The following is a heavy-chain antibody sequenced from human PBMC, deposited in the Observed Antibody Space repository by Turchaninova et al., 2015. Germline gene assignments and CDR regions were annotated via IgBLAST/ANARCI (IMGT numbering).Heavy chain of an antibody. J-gene: IGHJ4*02. CDR2: IYHVGRS. D-gene: IGHD3-16*02. V-gene: IGHV4-38-2*01. Sequence: QVQLQESGPGLVKPSETLSLTCGVSGYSISSGYYWAWIRQPPGKGLEWVASIYHVGRSYYNPSLESRVTFSVDRSKNQFSLRLTSVTAADKAVYFCARDQGPRDHPSSSFWGQGTLVTVSS. CDR1: GYSISSGYY. CDR3: ARDQGPRDHPSSSF.